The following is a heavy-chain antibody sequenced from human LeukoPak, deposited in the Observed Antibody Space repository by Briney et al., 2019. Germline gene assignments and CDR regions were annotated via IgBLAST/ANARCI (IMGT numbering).Heavy chain of an antibody. V-gene: IGHV5-51*01. Sequence: GESLKISCKGSGYSFTSYWIGWVRQMPGKGLEWMGIIYPGDSGTRYSPSFQGQVTISADKSISTAYLQWSSLKASDTAMYYCARHGETMVRGSSFDYWSQGTLVTVSS. D-gene: IGHD3-10*01. CDR3: ARHGETMVRGSSFDY. J-gene: IGHJ4*02. CDR1: GYSFTSYW. CDR2: IYPGDSGT.